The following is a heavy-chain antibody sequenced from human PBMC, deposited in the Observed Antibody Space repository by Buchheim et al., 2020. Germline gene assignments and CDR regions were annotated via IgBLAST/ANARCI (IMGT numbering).Heavy chain of an antibody. V-gene: IGHV3-23*01. CDR2: ISGSGGST. Sequence: EVQLLESGGGLVQPGGSLRLSCAASGFTFSSYAMSWVRQAPGKGLEWVSAISGSGGSTYYADSVKGRFTISRDKSKNTLYLQMNSLRAEDTAVYYCAKVGDDIVVVPAAIGFDYWGQGTL. D-gene: IGHD2-2*01. CDR3: AKVGDDIVVVPAAIGFDY. J-gene: IGHJ4*02. CDR1: GFTFSSYA.